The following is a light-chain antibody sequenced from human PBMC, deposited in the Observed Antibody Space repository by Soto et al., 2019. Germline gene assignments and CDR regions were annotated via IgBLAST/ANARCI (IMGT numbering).Light chain of an antibody. Sequence: IQMTQSPSTQYSSFGDRVTITCRASQSISSWLAWYQQKPGRAPKLLIYKASTLKSGVPSRFSVIGSGTEFTLPISSLTPDDFATYDCQPYNSHLTFGQGTKVDIK. CDR2: KAS. CDR1: QSISSW. CDR3: QPYNSHLT. V-gene: IGKV1-5*03. J-gene: IGKJ1*01.